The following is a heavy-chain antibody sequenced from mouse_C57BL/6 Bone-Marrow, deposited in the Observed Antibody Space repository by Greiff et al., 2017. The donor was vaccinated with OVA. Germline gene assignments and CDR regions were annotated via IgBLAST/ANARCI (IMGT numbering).Heavy chain of an antibody. V-gene: IGHV1-9*01. D-gene: IGHD1-1*01. CDR1: GYTFTGYW. Sequence: VQLQQSGAELLKPGASVKLSCKATGYTFTGYWIEWVKQRPGHGLEWIGEILPGSGSTNYNEKFKGKATFTADTSSNTAYMQLSSLTTEDSAIYYGARRDYYGSSYVGYWYFDVWGTGTTVTVSS. CDR3: ARRDYYGSSYVGYWYFDV. CDR2: ILPGSGST. J-gene: IGHJ1*03.